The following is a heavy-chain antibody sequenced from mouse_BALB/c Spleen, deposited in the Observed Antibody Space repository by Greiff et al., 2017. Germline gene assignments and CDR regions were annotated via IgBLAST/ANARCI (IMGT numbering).Heavy chain of an antibody. CDR3: SINKNTTTPYYYAMDY. CDR1: GFSLPRYS. J-gene: IGHJ4*01. Sequence: QVQLQQSGPGLVAPSQSLSITCTVSGFSLPRYSVHWVRQPPGKGLEWLGMIWGGGSTDYNSALKSRLSISKDNSKSQVFLKMNSLQTDDTAMYYCSINKNTTTPYYYAMDYWGQGTSVTVSS. D-gene: IGHD1-1*01. CDR2: IWGGGST. V-gene: IGHV2-6-4*01.